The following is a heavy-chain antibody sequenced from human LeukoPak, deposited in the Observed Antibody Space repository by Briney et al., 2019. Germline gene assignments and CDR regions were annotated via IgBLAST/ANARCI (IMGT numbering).Heavy chain of an antibody. CDR3: AGMGGSSSWTRIDNWFDP. V-gene: IGHV4-39*01. J-gene: IGHJ5*02. Sequence: PSETLSLTCIVSSGSISSSSYYWAWIRQPPGKGLEWIGNIYYSGSTYYNPSLKSRVTISVDTSKNQFSLKLSSVTAADTAVYYCAGMGGSSSWTRIDNWFDPWGQGTLVTVSS. CDR1: SGSISSSSYY. D-gene: IGHD6-13*01. CDR2: IYYSGST.